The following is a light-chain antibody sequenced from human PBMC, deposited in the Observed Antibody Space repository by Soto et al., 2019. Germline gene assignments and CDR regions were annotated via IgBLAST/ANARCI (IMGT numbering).Light chain of an antibody. Sequence: EIVLPQSTGTLSLSPGQRVTLYCRDIQSVISTYLAWYQQKPGQAPRLLIYGAYTRATDIPARFSGSGSGTEFTLTIIGLQSEDFAVYYCQQYNNWPPYTFGQGTRLEIK. V-gene: IGKV3-15*01. J-gene: IGKJ5*01. CDR3: QQYNNWPPYT. CDR2: GAY. CDR1: QSVISTY.